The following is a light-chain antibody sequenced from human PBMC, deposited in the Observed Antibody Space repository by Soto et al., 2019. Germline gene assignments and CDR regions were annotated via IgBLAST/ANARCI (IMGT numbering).Light chain of an antibody. CDR1: QSISSW. CDR2: DAS. J-gene: IGKJ1*01. Sequence: DIQMTQSPSTLSASVGDRVTITCRASQSISSWLAWYQQKPGKAPKLLIYDASSLESGVASRFSGSGSGTEFPLTISSLQPYDFATYYCQQYNSYSTCGQGTKVEIK. V-gene: IGKV1-5*01. CDR3: QQYNSYST.